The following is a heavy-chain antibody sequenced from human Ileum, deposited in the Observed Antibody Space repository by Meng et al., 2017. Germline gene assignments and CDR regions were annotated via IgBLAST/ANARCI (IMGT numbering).Heavy chain of an antibody. D-gene: IGHD5-12*01. CDR2: MNPSSGNT. CDR1: GYTFTSYD. J-gene: IGHJ3*02. Sequence: ASVKVSCKASGYTFTSYDIKWVRQATGQGLEWMGWMNPSSGNTVYEQEFQGRVTMTRNTSISTAYMELSSLRSADTAVYYCAGGVFNSGYSWYSDAFDIWGQGTMVTVSS. V-gene: IGHV1-8*01. CDR3: AGGVFNSGYSWYSDAFDI.